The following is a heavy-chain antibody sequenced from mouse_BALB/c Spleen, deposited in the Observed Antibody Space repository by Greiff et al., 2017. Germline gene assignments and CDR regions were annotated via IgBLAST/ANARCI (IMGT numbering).Heavy chain of an antibody. CDR3: ARLEAGTYFDY. Sequence: EVKVVESGGDLVKPGGSLKLSCAASGFTFSSYGMSWVRQTPDKRLEWVATISSGGSYTYYPDSVKGRFTISRDNAKNTLYLQMSSLKSEDTAMYYCARLEAGTYFDYWGQGTTLTVSS. CDR1: GFTFSSYG. CDR2: ISSGGSYT. J-gene: IGHJ2*01. V-gene: IGHV5-6*01. D-gene: IGHD4-1*01.